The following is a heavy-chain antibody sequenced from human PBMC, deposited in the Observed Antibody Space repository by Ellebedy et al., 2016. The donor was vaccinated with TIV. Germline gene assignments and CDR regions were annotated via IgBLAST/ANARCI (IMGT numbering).Heavy chain of an antibody. D-gene: IGHD4-17*01. Sequence: GGSLRLSCAVSGFTFSAYSMNWVRQAPGKGLEWVSYISTGSSTIYYADSVKVRFTISRDNAKNSLDLQMNSLRAEDTAVYYCARDASVYGDSVYWYFDLWGRGTLVGVSS. CDR3: ARDASVYGDSVYWYFDL. J-gene: IGHJ2*01. CDR1: GFTFSAYS. CDR2: ISTGSSTI. V-gene: IGHV3-48*04.